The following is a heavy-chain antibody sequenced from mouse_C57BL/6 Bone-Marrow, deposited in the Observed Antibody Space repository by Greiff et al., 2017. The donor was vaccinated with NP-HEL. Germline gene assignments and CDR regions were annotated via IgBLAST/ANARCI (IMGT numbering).Heavy chain of an antibody. CDR3: ARKLGLSFDY. CDR2: IDPSDSYT. V-gene: IGHV1-59*01. J-gene: IGHJ2*01. D-gene: IGHD4-1*01. Sequence: QVQLQQPGAELVRPGTSVKLSCKASGYTFTSYWMHWVKQRPGQGLEWIGVIDPSDSYTNYNQKFKGKATLTVDPSSSTAYMQLSSLTSEDSAVYYCARKLGLSFDYWGQGTTLTVSS. CDR1: GYTFTSYW.